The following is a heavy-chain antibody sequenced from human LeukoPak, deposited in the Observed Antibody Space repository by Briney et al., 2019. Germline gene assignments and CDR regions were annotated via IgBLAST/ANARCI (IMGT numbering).Heavy chain of an antibody. CDR3: ARPRQQWLHAFDI. Sequence: GGSLRLSCAASGFTVSSNYMSWVRQAPGKGLEWVSVIYSGGSTYYADSVEGRFTISRDNSKNTLYLQMNSLRAEDTAVYYCARPRQQWLHAFDIWGQGTMVTVSS. J-gene: IGHJ3*02. D-gene: IGHD6-19*01. CDR1: GFTVSSNY. CDR2: IYSGGST. V-gene: IGHV3-66*04.